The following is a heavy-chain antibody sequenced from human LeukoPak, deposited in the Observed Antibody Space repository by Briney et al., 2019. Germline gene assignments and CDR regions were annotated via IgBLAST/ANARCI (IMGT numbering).Heavy chain of an antibody. V-gene: IGHV4-59*01. D-gene: IGHD1-26*01. CDR1: GGSISSYY. J-gene: IGHJ4*02. CDR2: IYYSGST. Sequence: SETLSLTCTVSGGSISSYYWSWIRQPPGKGLEWIGYIYYSGSTNYNPSLKSRVTISVDTSKNQFSLKLSSVTAADTAVYYCARIYSGSFRGTDYWGQGTLVTVSS. CDR3: ARIYSGSFRGTDY.